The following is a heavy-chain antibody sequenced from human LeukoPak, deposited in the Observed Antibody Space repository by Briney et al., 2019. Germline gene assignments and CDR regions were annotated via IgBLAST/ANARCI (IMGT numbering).Heavy chain of an antibody. D-gene: IGHD3-16*01. CDR3: ARLMRSDFDY. Sequence: SETLSLTCTVSGGSISSYYWGWVRQPPGKGLEWIGNIYYSGSTYYNPSLKSRLTISIDTSKNQFSLKLSSVTAADTALYYCARLMRSDFDYWGQGTLVTVSS. CDR2: IYYSGST. CDR1: GGSISSYY. J-gene: IGHJ4*02. V-gene: IGHV4-39*01.